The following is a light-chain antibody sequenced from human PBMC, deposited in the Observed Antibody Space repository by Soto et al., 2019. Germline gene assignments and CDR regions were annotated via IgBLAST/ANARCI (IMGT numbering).Light chain of an antibody. CDR2: EGS. Sequence: QSALSQPASVSGSPGQSITILCTGTSSDLGSYDLVSWYQQHPGKAPKLIIYEGSKRPSGVSDRFSGSKSGTSASLAISGLRSEDEADYYCAAWDDSLSGYVFGTGTKLTVL. CDR1: SSDLGSYDL. J-gene: IGLJ1*01. V-gene: IGLV2-14*02. CDR3: AAWDDSLSGYV.